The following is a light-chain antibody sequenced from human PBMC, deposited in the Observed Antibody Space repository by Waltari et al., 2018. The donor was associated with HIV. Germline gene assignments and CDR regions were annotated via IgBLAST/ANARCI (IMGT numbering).Light chain of an antibody. Sequence: DIQLTQSRSSLSASVGDRVTITCRASQSIRSWLAWYQQKPGKAPKLLTYKASSLESGVPSRFSGSESGTEFTLTISSLQPDDFATYYCQQYNSYWTFGQGNKGEIK. CDR1: QSIRSW. CDR3: QQYNSYWT. V-gene: IGKV1-5*03. J-gene: IGKJ1*01. CDR2: KAS.